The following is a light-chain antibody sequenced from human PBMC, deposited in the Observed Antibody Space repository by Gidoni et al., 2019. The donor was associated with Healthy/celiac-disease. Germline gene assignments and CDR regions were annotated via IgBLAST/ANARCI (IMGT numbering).Light chain of an antibody. CDR2: WAS. Sequence: DIVMTQSPDSLAVSLGERATINCKSSQSVLYSSNNKNYLAWYQQKPGQPPKLLIYWASTRESGVPDRCSGSGSGTDFTLTISSLQAEDVAVYYCQQYYSTPITFXXXTRLEIK. J-gene: IGKJ5*01. V-gene: IGKV4-1*01. CDR1: QSVLYSSNNKNY. CDR3: QQYYSTPIT.